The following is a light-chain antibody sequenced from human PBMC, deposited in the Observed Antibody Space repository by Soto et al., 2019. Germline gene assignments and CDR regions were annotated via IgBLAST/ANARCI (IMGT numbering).Light chain of an antibody. CDR1: QSISIY. V-gene: IGKV1-39*01. J-gene: IGKJ5*01. CDR3: QKTYTTPEIT. Sequence: DIQVIQSPSSLSASVGDRLTIRCRASQSISIYLNWYPLTPGKATNLLLDGASYLKSGVPKRFSGSGSGTDFTLTISSLQPEDFAIYYCQKTYTTPEITFGQGTRLEIK. CDR2: GAS.